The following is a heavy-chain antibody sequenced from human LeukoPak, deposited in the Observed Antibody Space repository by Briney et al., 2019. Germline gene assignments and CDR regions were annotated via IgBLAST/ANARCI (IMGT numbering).Heavy chain of an antibody. CDR3: AKDRAVVATIPLDY. Sequence: PGGSLRLSCAASGFTFSSYAMCWVRQAPGKGLEWVSAISGTGVNTYYADSVKGRFTISRDNSKNTLYLQINSLRAEDTAVYYCAKDRAVVATIPLDYWGQGTLVTVSS. V-gene: IGHV3-23*01. J-gene: IGHJ4*02. D-gene: IGHD5-12*01. CDR1: GFTFSSYA. CDR2: ISGTGVNT.